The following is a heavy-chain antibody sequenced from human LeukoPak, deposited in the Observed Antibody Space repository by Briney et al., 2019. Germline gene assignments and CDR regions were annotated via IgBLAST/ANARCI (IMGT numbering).Heavy chain of an antibody. CDR1: GYTFTSYY. CDR2: INPSGGST. Sequence: AASVKVSCKASGYTFTSYYMHWVRQAPGQGLEWMGIINPSGGSTSYAQKFQGRVTMTRDTSTSTAYMELRSLRSDDTAMYYCARVNNYDMLSSFDYWGQGTLVTVSS. J-gene: IGHJ4*02. V-gene: IGHV1-46*01. D-gene: IGHD3-9*01. CDR3: ARVNNYDMLSSFDY.